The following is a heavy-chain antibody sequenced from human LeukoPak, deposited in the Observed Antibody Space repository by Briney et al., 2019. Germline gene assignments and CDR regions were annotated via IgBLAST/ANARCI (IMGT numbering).Heavy chain of an antibody. V-gene: IGHV1-2*02. Sequence: ASVKVSCKASGYTFTGYYMHWVRQAPGQGLEWMGWINPNSGGTNYAQKFQGRVTMTRDTSISTAYMELSRLRSDDTAVYYCQLRYFDWLLYVVDYWGQGTLVTVSS. J-gene: IGHJ4*02. CDR1: GYTFTGYY. CDR2: INPNSGGT. CDR3: QLRYFDWLLYVVDY. D-gene: IGHD3-9*01.